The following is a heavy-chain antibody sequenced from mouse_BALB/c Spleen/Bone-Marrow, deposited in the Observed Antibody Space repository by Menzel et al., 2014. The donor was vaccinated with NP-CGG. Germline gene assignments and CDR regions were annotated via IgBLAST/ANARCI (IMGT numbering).Heavy chain of an antibody. CDR2: INPSNGRT. CDR3: ARRATTVVATDY. D-gene: IGHD1-1*01. Sequence: LVESGAELVKPGASVKLSCKASGYTFTSYLMHWVKQRPGQGLEWIGEINPSNGRTNYNEKFKSKATLTVDKSSSTAYMQLSSLTSEDSAVYYCARRATTVVATDYWGQGTTLTVSS. V-gene: IGHV1S81*02. J-gene: IGHJ2*01. CDR1: GYTFTSYL.